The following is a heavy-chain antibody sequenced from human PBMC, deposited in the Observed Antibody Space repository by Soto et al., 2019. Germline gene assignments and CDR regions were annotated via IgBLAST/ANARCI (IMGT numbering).Heavy chain of an antibody. CDR3: ARVKGNFDCLLNY. CDR1: GFTFSDYY. D-gene: IGHD3-9*01. CDR2: ISSSGSTI. J-gene: IGHJ4*02. V-gene: IGHV3-11*01. Sequence: QVQLVESGGGLVKPGGSLRLSCAASGFTFSDYYMSWISQAPGKGLEWVSYISSSGSTIYYADSVKGRFTISRDNVKNSLYLQTNSLRAEDTTVYYCARVKGNFDCLLNYWGQGTLVTVSS.